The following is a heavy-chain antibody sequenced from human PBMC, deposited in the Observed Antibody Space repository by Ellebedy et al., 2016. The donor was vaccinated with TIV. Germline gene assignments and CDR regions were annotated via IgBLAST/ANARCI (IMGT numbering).Heavy chain of an antibody. D-gene: IGHD6-25*01. CDR2: ISGSGGST. CDR3: AKDSSSDDDY. V-gene: IGHV3-23*01. J-gene: IGHJ4*02. CDR1: GFTFSSYA. Sequence: GGSLRLXXAASGFTFSSYAMSWVRQAPGKGLEWVSAISGSGGSTYYADSVKGRFTISRDNSKYPLYLQMNSLRAEDTAVYYCAKDSSSDDDYWGQGTLVTVSS.